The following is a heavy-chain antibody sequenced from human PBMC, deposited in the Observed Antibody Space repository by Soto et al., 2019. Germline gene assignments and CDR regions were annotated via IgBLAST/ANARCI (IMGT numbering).Heavy chain of an antibody. Sequence: SPTLSLTCVISGDSVSSSSSAWNWIRQPPSRGLEWLGRTYYRSTWIHDYAVSVKSRIIINPDTSQNQFSLQLNSVTPDDTAVYYCARGLRPHFDYWGLGTLVTVSS. CDR3: ARGLRPHFDY. D-gene: IGHD3-10*01. V-gene: IGHV6-1*01. J-gene: IGHJ4*02. CDR2: TYYRSTWIH. CDR1: GDSVSSSSSA.